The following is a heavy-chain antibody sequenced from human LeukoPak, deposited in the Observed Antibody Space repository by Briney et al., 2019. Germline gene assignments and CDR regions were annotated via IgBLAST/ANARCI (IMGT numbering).Heavy chain of an antibody. J-gene: IGHJ4*02. CDR2: IVGTTGTT. D-gene: IGHD6-13*01. V-gene: IGHV3-23*01. Sequence: GGSLRLSCAASGFPFSSYSRSWVRQGLGKGLEWVSGIVGTTGTTYYADSVKGRFTISRDKSKNTLYLEMNSLRAEDTAVYYCVKDLSSWLPGVFDYWGQGTLVTAS. CDR3: VKDLSSWLPGVFDY. CDR1: GFPFSSYS.